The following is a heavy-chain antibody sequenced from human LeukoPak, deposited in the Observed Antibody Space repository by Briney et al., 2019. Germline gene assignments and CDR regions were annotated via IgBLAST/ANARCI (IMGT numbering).Heavy chain of an antibody. D-gene: IGHD6-6*01. V-gene: IGHV1-2*02. CDR1: GYTFTGHY. CDR2: INPTGGT. CDR3: ARDLGWSSSH. Sequence: ASVKVSCKASGYTFTGHYMNWVRLAPGQGLEWMGWINPTGGTTYAQKFQDRVTMTRDTYINTAYMELSGLRSDDTAVYYCARDLGWSSSHWGQGTLVTVSS. J-gene: IGHJ4*02.